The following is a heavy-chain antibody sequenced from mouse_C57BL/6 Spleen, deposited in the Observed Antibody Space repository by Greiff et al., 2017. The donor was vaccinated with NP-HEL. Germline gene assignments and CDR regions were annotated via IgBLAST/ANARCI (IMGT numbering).Heavy chain of an antibody. CDR1: GFTFSDYY. V-gene: IGHV5-12*01. CDR3: ARPDYYGSSYVGAWFAY. CDR2: ISNGGGST. J-gene: IGHJ3*01. D-gene: IGHD1-1*01. Sequence: EVMLVESGGGLVQPGGSLKLSCAASGFTFSDYYMYWVRQTPEKRLEWVAYISNGGGSTYYPATVKGRFTISRDTARNTLYLQMSRLKSEDTAMYYCARPDYYGSSYVGAWFAYWGQGTLVTVSA.